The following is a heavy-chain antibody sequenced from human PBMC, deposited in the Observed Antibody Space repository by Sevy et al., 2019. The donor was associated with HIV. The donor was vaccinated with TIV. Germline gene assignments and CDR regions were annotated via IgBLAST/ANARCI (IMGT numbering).Heavy chain of an antibody. CDR3: ARRGCNGGNCYSDYYYGVDV. Sequence: GGSLRLSCAASGFTFWSFGVNWVRQAPGKGLEWLGYISGDRGKIFYADSVKGRFSIFRDNARNSLYLQMRGLRVEDTAVYYCARRGCNGGNCYSDYYYGVDVWGQGTTVTVSS. CDR2: ISGDRGKI. CDR1: GFTFWSFG. J-gene: IGHJ6*01. D-gene: IGHD2-15*01. V-gene: IGHV3-48*04.